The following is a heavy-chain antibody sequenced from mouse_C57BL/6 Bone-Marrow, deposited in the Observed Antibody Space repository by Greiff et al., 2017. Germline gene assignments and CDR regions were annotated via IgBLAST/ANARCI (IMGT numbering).Heavy chain of an antibody. Sequence: EVQLQQSGPVLVKPGASVKMSCKASGYTFTDYYMNWVKQSHGKSLEWIGVINPYNGGTSYNQKFKGKATLTVDKSSSTAYKELNSLTSEDSAVYYCAIPLLPFAYWGQGTLVTVSA. V-gene: IGHV1-19*01. D-gene: IGHD1-1*01. CDR3: AIPLLPFAY. CDR1: GYTFTDYY. CDR2: INPYNGGT. J-gene: IGHJ3*01.